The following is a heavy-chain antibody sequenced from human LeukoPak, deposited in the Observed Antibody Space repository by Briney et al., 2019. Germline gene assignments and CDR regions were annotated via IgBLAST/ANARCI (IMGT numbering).Heavy chain of an antibody. J-gene: IGHJ5*02. V-gene: IGHV1-8*01. Sequence: ASVKVSCKASGYTFTSYDINWVRQAPGQGLEWMGWMNPNSGNTGYAQKFQGRVTMTRNTSISTANMELSSLRSEDTAVYYCARGVGYCSSTSCSRWGWFDPWGQGTLVTVSS. CDR2: MNPNSGNT. D-gene: IGHD2-2*01. CDR1: GYTFTSYD. CDR3: ARGVGYCSSTSCSRWGWFDP.